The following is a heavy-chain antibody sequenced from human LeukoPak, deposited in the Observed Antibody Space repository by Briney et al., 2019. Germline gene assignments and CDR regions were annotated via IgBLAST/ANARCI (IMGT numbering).Heavy chain of an antibody. V-gene: IGHV1-18*01. J-gene: IGHJ4*02. CDR1: GYTFTSYG. Sequence: ASVKVSCKASGYTFTSYGISWVQQAPGQGLEWMGWISAYNGNTNYAQKLQGRVTMTTDTSTSTAYMELRGLRSDDTAVYYCARVGGGSSWLLFDYWGQGTLVTVSS. D-gene: IGHD6-13*01. CDR3: ARVGGGSSWLLFDY. CDR2: ISAYNGNT.